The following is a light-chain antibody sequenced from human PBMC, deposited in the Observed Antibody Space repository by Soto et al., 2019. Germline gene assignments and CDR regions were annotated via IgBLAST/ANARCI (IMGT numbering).Light chain of an antibody. CDR3: PSYASRLRGVV. V-gene: IGLV1-40*01. J-gene: IGLJ2*01. CDR2: GNS. CDR1: SSNIGAGYD. Sequence: QAVVTQPPSVSGAPGQRVTISCTGSSSNIGAGYDVHWYQQLPGTAPKLLIYGNSNRPSGVPDRFSGSKSGTSASLAITGLQAEDEADFYCPSYASRLRGVVFGGGPKPPVL.